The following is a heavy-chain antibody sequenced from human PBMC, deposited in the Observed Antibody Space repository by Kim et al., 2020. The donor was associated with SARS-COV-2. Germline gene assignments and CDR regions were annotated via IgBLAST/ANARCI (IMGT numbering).Heavy chain of an antibody. CDR2: INPSGGST. D-gene: IGHD4-4*01. J-gene: IGHJ5*02. CDR3: ARDAHNVLTTNPGFDP. Sequence: ASVKVSCKASGYTFTSYYMHWVRQAPGQGLEWMGIINPSGGSTSYAQKFQGRVTMTRDTSTSTVYMELSSLRSEDTAVYYCARDAHNVLTTNPGFDPWGQGTLVTVSS. CDR1: GYTFTSYY. V-gene: IGHV1-46*01.